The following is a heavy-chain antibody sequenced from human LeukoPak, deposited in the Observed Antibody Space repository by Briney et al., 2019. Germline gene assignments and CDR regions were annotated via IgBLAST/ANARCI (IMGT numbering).Heavy chain of an antibody. V-gene: IGHV3-11*04. CDR3: ARDCQPSSGTDSNYYIDV. CDR1: GFTFSDYY. D-gene: IGHD3-10*01. Sequence: PGGSLGLSCAASGFTFSDYYMSWIRQAPGKGLEWVSYISSSGSTIYYADSVKGRFTISRDNTKNSLYLQMNSLRVEDTAVYYCARDCQPSSGTDSNYYIDVWGKGTTVTISS. J-gene: IGHJ6*03. CDR2: ISSSGSTI.